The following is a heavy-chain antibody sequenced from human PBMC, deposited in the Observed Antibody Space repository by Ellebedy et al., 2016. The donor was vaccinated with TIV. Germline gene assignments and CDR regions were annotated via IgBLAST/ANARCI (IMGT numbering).Heavy chain of an antibody. V-gene: IGHV1-69*13. CDR1: GDILSSSA. D-gene: IGHD3-10*01. CDR3: VRIEDGCWALDH. CDR2: VIPIIGAV. Sequence: AASVKVSCKAPGDILSSSAISWVRQAPGQGLEWMGGVIPIIGAVNYAQDFQGSVTITADAFTYTSHMLLSSLRSDDTAIYCCVRIEDGCWALDHWGQGTLVTVSS. J-gene: IGHJ4*02.